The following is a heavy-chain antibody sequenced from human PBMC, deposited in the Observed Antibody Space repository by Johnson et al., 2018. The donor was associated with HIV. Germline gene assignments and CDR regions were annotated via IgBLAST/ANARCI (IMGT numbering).Heavy chain of an antibody. Sequence: VQLVESGGGFIQPGGSLRLSCAASGFTFNNYAMTWVRQAPGRGLEWVSAISGSGGSTYYADSVKGRFTISRDNSKNAGYLQMNSLRAEDTAVYYCARKGPTSGRADAFDLWGQGTMGIVSS. J-gene: IGHJ3*01. CDR1: GFTFNNYA. V-gene: IGHV3-23*04. CDR3: ARKGPTSGRADAFDL. CDR2: ISGSGGST.